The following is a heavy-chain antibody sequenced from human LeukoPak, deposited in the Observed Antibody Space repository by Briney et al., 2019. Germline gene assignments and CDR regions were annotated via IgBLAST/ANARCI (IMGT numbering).Heavy chain of an antibody. CDR1: GFTLSDFS. D-gene: IGHD3-22*01. Sequence: GGYLRLSCAASGFTLSDFSMSWIRQARGKGLEWVSYISNSGSAIYYADSVKGRFTISRDNAKNSLHLQMNSLRAEDTAVYYCARGAYYYDSSGHLGYWGQGTLVTVSS. CDR3: ARGAYYYDSSGHLGY. V-gene: IGHV3-11*01. J-gene: IGHJ4*02. CDR2: ISNSGSAI.